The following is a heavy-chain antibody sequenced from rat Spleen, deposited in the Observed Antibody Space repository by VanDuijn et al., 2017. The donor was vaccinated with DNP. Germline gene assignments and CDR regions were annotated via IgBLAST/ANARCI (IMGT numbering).Heavy chain of an antibody. Sequence: EVQLVESGGGLVQPGRSLKLSCAASGFTFSNYDMAWVRQAPTKGLEWVAFISTGGGNTYYRYSVTRRFPISRDNAKSTLYLQMDSLRSEDTATYYCARVPVSTYRYFDFWGPGTMVTVSS. V-gene: IGHV5S23*01. CDR3: ARVPVSTYRYFDF. CDR2: ISTGGGNT. D-gene: IGHD1-2*01. J-gene: IGHJ1*01. CDR1: GFTFSNYD.